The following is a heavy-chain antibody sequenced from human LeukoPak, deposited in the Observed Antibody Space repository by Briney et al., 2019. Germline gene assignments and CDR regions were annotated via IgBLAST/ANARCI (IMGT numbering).Heavy chain of an antibody. D-gene: IGHD1-1*01. V-gene: IGHV3-48*03. CDR3: ARPGERSRRDWNLDQ. J-gene: IGHJ4*02. CDR1: GFTFSSYE. Sequence: GGSLRLSCAASGFTFSSYEMNWVRQAPGKGLEWVAYISSSGLTIYYADSVKGRFTISRDKAKNSVYLKMNSLRDEDTAVYYCARPGERSRRDWNLDQWGQGTLVTVSS. CDR2: ISSSGLTI.